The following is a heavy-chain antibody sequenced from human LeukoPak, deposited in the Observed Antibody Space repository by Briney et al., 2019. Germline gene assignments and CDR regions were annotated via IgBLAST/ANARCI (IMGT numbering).Heavy chain of an antibody. CDR3: ARVSSSWSNYYYYMDV. CDR1: GGSISSYY. D-gene: IGHD6-13*01. CDR2: IYYSGST. V-gene: IGHV4-59*01. Sequence: PSETLSLTCTVSGGSISSYYWSWIRQPPGKELEWIGYIYYSGSTNYNPSLKSRVTISVDTSKNQFSLKLSSVTAADTAVYYCARVSSSWSNYYYYMDVWGKGTTVTVSS. J-gene: IGHJ6*03.